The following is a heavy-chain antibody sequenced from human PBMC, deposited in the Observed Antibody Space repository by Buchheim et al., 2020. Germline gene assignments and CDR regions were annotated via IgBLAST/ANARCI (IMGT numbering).Heavy chain of an antibody. J-gene: IGHJ4*02. Sequence: EVQLLESGGGLVQPGGSLRLSCAASGFTFSSYAMSWVRQAPGKGLEWVSAISGRGGSTYYADSVKGRFTISRDNSKNTLYLQMNSLRAEDTAVYYCAKGHDYVWGSYRQYYFDYWGQGTL. CDR2: ISGRGGST. CDR3: AKGHDYVWGSYRQYYFDY. D-gene: IGHD3-16*02. CDR1: GFTFSSYA. V-gene: IGHV3-23*01.